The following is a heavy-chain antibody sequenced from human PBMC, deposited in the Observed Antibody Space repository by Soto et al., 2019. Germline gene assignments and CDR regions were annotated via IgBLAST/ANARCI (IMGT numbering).Heavy chain of an antibody. J-gene: IGHJ4*02. CDR3: ARDLNWALDY. D-gene: IGHD7-27*01. CDR2: IVPIFGTF. CDR1: GGTFGRIT. V-gene: IGHV1-69*01. Sequence: QVHLVQSAAEVKKPGSSVRVSCTVSGGTFGRITIVWVRQAPEQGLECMGHIVPIFGTFKYAQKFQGRVTFTADESTTTAYMDLSSLTSEDTAVYFCARDLNWALDYWGQGTLVTVSS.